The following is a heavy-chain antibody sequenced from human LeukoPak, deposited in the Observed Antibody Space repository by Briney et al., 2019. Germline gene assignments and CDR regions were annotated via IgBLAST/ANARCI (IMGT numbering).Heavy chain of an antibody. Sequence: SGGSLRPSCAASGFTFSSYSMNWVRQAPGKGLEWVSYIRSSGSPIYYADSVRGRFTISRDNAKNSLYLQMNSLRDEDTAVYYCVRDPDALDFWGQGTPVTVSS. J-gene: IGHJ4*02. CDR3: VRDPDALDF. CDR1: GFTFSSYS. V-gene: IGHV3-48*02. CDR2: IRSSGSPI.